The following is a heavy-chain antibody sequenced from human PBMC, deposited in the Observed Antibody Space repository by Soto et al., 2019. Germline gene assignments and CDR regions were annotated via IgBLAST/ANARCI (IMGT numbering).Heavy chain of an antibody. J-gene: IGHJ6*03. CDR3: TRDWGMRRGYMSYYYYYYMDV. V-gene: IGHV3-49*03. CDR2: IRSKAYGGTT. Sequence: GGSLRLSCTASGFTFGDYAMSWFRQAPGKGLEWVGFIRSKAYGGTTEYAASVKGRFTISRDDSKSIAYLQMNSLKTEDTAVYYCTRDWGMRRGYMSYYYYYYMDVWGKGTTVTVSS. CDR1: GFTFGDYA. D-gene: IGHD3-16*01.